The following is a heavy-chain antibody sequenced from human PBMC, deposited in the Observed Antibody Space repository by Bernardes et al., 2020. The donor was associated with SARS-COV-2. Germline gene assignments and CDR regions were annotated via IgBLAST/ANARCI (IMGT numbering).Heavy chain of an antibody. CDR2: IDTTGDT. CDR3: ARVRSYGTVTTKWYFDL. J-gene: IGHJ2*01. Sequence: GGSLRLSCAASGFAFSRYDMHWVRQPTGKGLEWVSAIDTTGDTYYPDSVKGRFTISRENGKNSLYLQMNSLRAGDTAVYYCARVRSYGTVTTKWYFDLWGRGTLVTVSS. D-gene: IGHD4-17*01. CDR1: GFAFSRYD. V-gene: IGHV3-13*04.